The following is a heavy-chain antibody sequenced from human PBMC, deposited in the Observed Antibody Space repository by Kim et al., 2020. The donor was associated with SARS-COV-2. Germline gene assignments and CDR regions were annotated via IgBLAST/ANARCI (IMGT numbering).Heavy chain of an antibody. Sequence: GGSLRLSCAASGFTFSSYKMNWVRQAPGKGLEWVSYISNSGSTIYYADSVKGRFTISRDNAKNSLYLQMHSLSAEDTAVYYCARGASYEFDYWGQGTLVTVSS. CDR3: ARGASYEFDY. J-gene: IGHJ4*02. D-gene: IGHD5-12*01. CDR1: GFTFSSYK. V-gene: IGHV3-48*03. CDR2: ISNSGSTI.